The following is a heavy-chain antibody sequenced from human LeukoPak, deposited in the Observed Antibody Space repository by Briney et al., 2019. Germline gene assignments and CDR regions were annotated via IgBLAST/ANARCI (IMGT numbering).Heavy chain of an antibody. Sequence: PSQTPSLTCTVSGGSISSGDYYWSWIRQPPGKGLEWIGYIYYSGSTYYNPSLKSRVTISVDTSKNQFSLKLSSVTAADTAVYYCARAYYCSSTSCYDSRWFDPWGQGTLVTVSS. CDR2: IYYSGST. D-gene: IGHD2-2*01. J-gene: IGHJ5*02. CDR1: GGSISSGDYY. V-gene: IGHV4-30-4*01. CDR3: ARAYYCSSTSCYDSRWFDP.